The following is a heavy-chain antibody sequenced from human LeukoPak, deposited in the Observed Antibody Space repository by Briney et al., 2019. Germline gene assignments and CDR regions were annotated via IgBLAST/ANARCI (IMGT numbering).Heavy chain of an antibody. V-gene: IGHV4-34*01. Sequence: SETLSLTCAVYGWSFSGYYWSWIRQPPGKGLEWIGEINHSGSTNYNPALKSRVTIAVDTSKNQFSLKLSAVRAADIAVYYCARGNILSGYDFGGQGALVTVS. J-gene: IGHJ4*02. CDR2: INHSGST. D-gene: IGHD3-9*01. CDR3: ARGNILSGYDF. CDR1: GWSFSGYY.